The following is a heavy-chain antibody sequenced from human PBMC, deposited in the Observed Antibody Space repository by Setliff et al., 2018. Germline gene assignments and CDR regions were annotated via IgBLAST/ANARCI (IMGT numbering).Heavy chain of an antibody. CDR2: INPNSGDT. V-gene: IGHV1-2*02. Sequence: ASVKVSCKASGNRFTDYFLHWVRQAPGQGLEWMGWINPNSGDTHSAQKFQGRVTMTRDTSINTVYMELRSLTSDDTAVYYCTRSRAPSVVLAADFDFWGQGTPVTVSS. CDR1: GNRFTDYF. CDR3: TRSRAPSVVLAADFDF. J-gene: IGHJ4*02. D-gene: IGHD2-21*01.